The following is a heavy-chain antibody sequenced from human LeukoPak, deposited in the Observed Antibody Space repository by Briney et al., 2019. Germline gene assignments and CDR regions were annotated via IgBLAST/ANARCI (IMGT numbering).Heavy chain of an antibody. CDR3: ARFMGASGFDY. CDR2: IYSSGTT. V-gene: IGHV3-66*01. Sequence: GGSLRLSCVVSGFTVSRDYMSWARQAPGKGLEWVAVIYSSGTTYYADSVKGRFSISRDNSKNTASLQMNSLRVDDTAVYFCARFMGASGFDYWGQGTLVTVSS. CDR1: GFTVSRDY. D-gene: IGHD1-26*01. J-gene: IGHJ4*02.